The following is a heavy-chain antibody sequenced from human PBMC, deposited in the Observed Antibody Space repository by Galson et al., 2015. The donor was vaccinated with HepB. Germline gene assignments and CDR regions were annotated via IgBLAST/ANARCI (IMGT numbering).Heavy chain of an antibody. D-gene: IGHD3-3*01. Sequence: SLRLSCAASVFAFSNYALTWVRHAPGTRLEWVSGMGASGGGTYYADSVKGRFTLSRDNSKNTLYLQMNNLRVEDTAVYYRAKNFRVGPYHYHDGPDVCGQGTTVTVSS. V-gene: IGHV3-23*01. CDR2: MGASGGGT. CDR3: AKNFRVGPYHYHDGPDV. CDR1: VFAFSNYA. J-gene: IGHJ6*02.